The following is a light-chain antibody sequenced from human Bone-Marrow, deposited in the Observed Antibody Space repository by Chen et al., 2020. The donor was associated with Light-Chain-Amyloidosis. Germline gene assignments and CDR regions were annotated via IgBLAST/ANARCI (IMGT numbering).Light chain of an antibody. CDR2: DDF. Sequence: SYVLTQPPSVSVARGQPARITCGGNNIGGKSGQWYQQRSDQARVLVVYDDFDRPSGIPERFSGSNSGNTATLTISRVEAGDEADYYCQVWIGSSDHQVFGGGTKLTVL. J-gene: IGLJ2*01. CDR3: QVWIGSSDHQV. CDR1: NIGGKS. V-gene: IGLV3-21*02.